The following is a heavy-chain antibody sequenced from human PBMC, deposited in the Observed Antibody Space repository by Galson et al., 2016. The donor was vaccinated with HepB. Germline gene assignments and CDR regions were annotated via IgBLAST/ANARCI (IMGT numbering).Heavy chain of an antibody. CDR3: ARGKRELGFDF. Sequence: GSLRLSCAASGFSFSSFALNWVRQAPGKGLEWVASISDRETGFGVFTADSVRGRLSISRDNAQNTLFLQMNNLRIEDTAVYYCARGKRELGFDFWGQGALVTGSS. J-gene: IGHJ5*01. CDR2: ISDRETGFGV. CDR1: GFSFSSFA. V-gene: IGHV3-21*01.